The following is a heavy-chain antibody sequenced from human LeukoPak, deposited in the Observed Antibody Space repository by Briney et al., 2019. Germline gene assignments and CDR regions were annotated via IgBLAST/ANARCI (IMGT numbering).Heavy chain of an antibody. D-gene: IGHD6-13*01. CDR1: GFTFSDYY. CDR2: ISSSGSTI. V-gene: IGHV3-11*01. CDR3: ARGHSSSWYNWFDP. Sequence: GGSLRLSCAGSGFTFSDYYMSWIRQAPGKGLEWVSYISSSGSTIYYADSVKGRFTISRDNAKNSLYLQMNSLRAEDTAVYYCARGHSSSWYNWFDPWGQGTLVTVSS. J-gene: IGHJ5*02.